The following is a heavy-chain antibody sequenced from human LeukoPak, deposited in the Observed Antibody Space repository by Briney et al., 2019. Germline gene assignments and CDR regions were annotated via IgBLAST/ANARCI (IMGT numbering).Heavy chain of an antibody. CDR1: GGXFSSYA. CDR2: IIPIFGTA. CDR3: ARTVRAGHDAFDI. J-gene: IGHJ3*02. D-gene: IGHD6-19*01. V-gene: IGHV1-69*13. Sequence: SVKVSCKASGGXFSSYAISWVRQAPGQGLEWMGGIIPIFGTANYAQKFQGRVTITADESTSTAYMELSSLRSEDTAVYYCARTVRAGHDAFDIWGQGTMVTVSS.